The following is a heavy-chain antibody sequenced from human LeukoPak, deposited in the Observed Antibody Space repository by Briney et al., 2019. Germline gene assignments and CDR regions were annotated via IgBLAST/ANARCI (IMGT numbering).Heavy chain of an antibody. J-gene: IGHJ4*02. Sequence: ASVKVSCKASEYTFTSYDIKWVRQATGQGLEWMGWMNPNSGNTGYAQKFQGRVTMTRNTSISTAHMELSSLRSEDTAVYYCARRYSSSWTPYRFDYWGQGTLVTVSS. V-gene: IGHV1-8*01. CDR3: ARRYSSSWTPYRFDY. CDR1: EYTFTSYD. D-gene: IGHD6-13*01. CDR2: MNPNSGNT.